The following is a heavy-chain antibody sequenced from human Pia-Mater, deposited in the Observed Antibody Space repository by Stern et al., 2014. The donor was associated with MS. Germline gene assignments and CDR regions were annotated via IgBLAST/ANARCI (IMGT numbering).Heavy chain of an antibody. Sequence: VQLVESGAEVKKPGESLKISCKGSGYSFTANWIAWVRQMPGKGLEWMGLIYPGDSDTRYSPSFQGPVTITDDKPISTAYLQWSSLKASDTAMYYCARDYGDYAFDYWGQGTLVTVSS. CDR1: GYSFTANW. V-gene: IGHV5-51*01. D-gene: IGHD4-17*01. J-gene: IGHJ4*02. CDR2: IYPGDSDT. CDR3: ARDYGDYAFDY.